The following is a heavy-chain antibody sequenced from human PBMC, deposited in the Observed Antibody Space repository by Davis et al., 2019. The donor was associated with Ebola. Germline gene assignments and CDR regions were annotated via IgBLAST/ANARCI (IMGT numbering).Heavy chain of an antibody. Sequence: SVKVSCKASGGTFSSYAISWVRQAPGQGLEWMGGIIPIFGTANYAQKFQGRVTITADESTSTAYMELSSLRSEDTAVYYCAGQIFGSGWRRRGFDYWGQGTLVTVSS. D-gene: IGHD6-19*01. CDR2: IIPIFGTA. J-gene: IGHJ4*02. CDR1: GGTFSSYA. V-gene: IGHV1-69*13. CDR3: AGQIFGSGWRRRGFDY.